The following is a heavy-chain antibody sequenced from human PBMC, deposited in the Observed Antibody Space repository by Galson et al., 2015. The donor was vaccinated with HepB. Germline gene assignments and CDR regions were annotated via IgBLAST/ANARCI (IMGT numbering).Heavy chain of an antibody. V-gene: IGHV3-21*01. CDR1: GFTFSSYA. J-gene: IGHJ4*02. CDR3: AREDYYGSGSYDY. Sequence: SLRLSCAASGFTFSSYAMHWVRQAPGKGLEWVSSISSSSSYIYYADSVKGRFTISRDNAKNSLYLQMNSLRAEDTAVYYCAREDYYGSGSYDYWGQGTLVTVSS. D-gene: IGHD3-10*01. CDR2: ISSSSSYI.